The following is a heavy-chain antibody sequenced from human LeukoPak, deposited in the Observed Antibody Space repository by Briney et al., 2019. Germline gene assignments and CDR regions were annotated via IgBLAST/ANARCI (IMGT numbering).Heavy chain of an antibody. D-gene: IGHD3-10*01. CDR3: ARVGHTMVRGAHDH. CDR2: ISGYNDKT. V-gene: IGHV1-18*04. Sequence: ASVKVSCKAFGYTFNSYGISWVRQAPGQGLEWMGWISGYNDKTSYAQKFQGRAAMTTDTSTGRAYMELRSLRSDDTALYYCARVGHTMVRGAHDHWGQGTLVTVSS. CDR1: GYTFNSYG. J-gene: IGHJ4*02.